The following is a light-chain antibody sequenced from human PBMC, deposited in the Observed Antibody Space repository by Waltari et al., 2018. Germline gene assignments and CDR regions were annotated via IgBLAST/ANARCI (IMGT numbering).Light chain of an antibody. Sequence: EVVLTQSPATLSLSPGERATLSCRASQRVSDYLVWYQQKPGQAPRLLIYDASKRATGIPPRFSGSGSGTDFTLNISSLEPEDIAVYYCQHRSTWRHTFGGGTKVEIK. CDR3: QHRSTWRHT. CDR2: DAS. CDR1: QRVSDY. J-gene: IGKJ4*01. V-gene: IGKV3-11*01.